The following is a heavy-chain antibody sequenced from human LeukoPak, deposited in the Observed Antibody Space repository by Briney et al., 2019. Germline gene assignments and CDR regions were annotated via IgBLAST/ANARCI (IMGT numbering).Heavy chain of an antibody. CDR2: IYTGGST. Sequence: PSETLSLTCTVSGDSISSGSYYWSWIRQPADKGLDWIGRIYTGGSTDYNPSLRSRVTISVDTSKNHFSLKLSSVTAADTAVYYCAKVREWLGSVYFDYWGQGTLVTVSS. CDR1: GDSISSGSYY. J-gene: IGHJ4*02. V-gene: IGHV4-61*02. D-gene: IGHD6-19*01. CDR3: AKVREWLGSVYFDY.